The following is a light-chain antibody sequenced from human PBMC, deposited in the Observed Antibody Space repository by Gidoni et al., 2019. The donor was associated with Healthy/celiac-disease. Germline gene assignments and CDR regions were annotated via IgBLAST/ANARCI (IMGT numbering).Light chain of an antibody. J-gene: IGLJ3*02. V-gene: IGLV1-44*01. CDR3: AAWDDSLNGPV. CDR2: SNN. Sequence: QSVLTQPPSASGTPGPRVTISCSGSSSNIGSNTVNWDQQLPGPAPKLLIYSNNQRPSGVPDRFSGSKSGTSASLAISGLQSEDEADYYCAAWDDSLNGPVFGGGTKLTVL. CDR1: SSNIGSNT.